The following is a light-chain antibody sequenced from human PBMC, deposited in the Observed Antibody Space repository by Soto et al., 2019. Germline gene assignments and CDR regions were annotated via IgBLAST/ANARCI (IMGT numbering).Light chain of an antibody. CDR3: QQYNSYSRYT. CDR2: DAS. V-gene: IGKV1-5*01. J-gene: IGKJ2*01. CDR1: QSISSW. Sequence: DIQMTQSPSTLSASVGDRVTITCRASQSISSWLSWYQQIPGKAPKLLIYDASSLESGVPSRFSGSGSGREFTLTTSSLQPDDFATYYCQQYNSYSRYTFGQGTKLEIK.